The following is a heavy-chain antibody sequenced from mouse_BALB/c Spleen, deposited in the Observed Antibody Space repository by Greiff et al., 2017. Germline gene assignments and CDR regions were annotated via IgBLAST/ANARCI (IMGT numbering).Heavy chain of an antibody. CDR3: ASYYGSSYWYFDV. CDR1: GYTFTRYW. V-gene: IGHV1S81*02. D-gene: IGHD1-1*01. Sequence: QVQLQQPGAELVKPGASVKLSCKASGYTFTRYWMHWVKQRPGQGLEWIGEINPSNGRTNYNEKFKSKATLTVDKSSSTAYMQLSSLTSEDSAVYYCASYYGSSYWYFDVWGAGTTVTVST. CDR2: INPSNGRT. J-gene: IGHJ1*01.